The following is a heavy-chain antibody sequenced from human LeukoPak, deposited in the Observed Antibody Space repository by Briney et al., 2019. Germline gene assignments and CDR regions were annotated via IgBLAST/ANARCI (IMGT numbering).Heavy chain of an antibody. CDR1: GFTFSSYG. J-gene: IGHJ6*03. V-gene: IGHV3-30*18. CDR3: AKEYYDFWSGSLVADYYMDV. CDR2: ISYDGSNK. Sequence: GGSLRLSCAASGFTFSSYGMHWVRQAPGKGLEWVAVISYDGSNKYYADSVKGRFTISRDNSKNTLYLQMNSLRAEDTAVYYCAKEYYDFWSGSLVADYYMDVWGKGTTVTVSS. D-gene: IGHD3-3*01.